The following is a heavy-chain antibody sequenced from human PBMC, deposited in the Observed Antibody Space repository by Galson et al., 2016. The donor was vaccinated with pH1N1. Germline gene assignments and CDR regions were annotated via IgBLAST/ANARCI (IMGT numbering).Heavy chain of an antibody. CDR2: IGSSGNV. CDR1: GFTLSDYY. J-gene: IGHJ4*02. CDR3: AREWGIGAAGPLDS. D-gene: IGHD6-13*01. V-gene: IGHV3-11*01. Sequence: SLRLSCAASGFTLSDYYMNWIRETPERGLEWLSSIGSSGNVAYADPVKGRFTISRDNAQNSLLLQMDSLRVDDTALYSCAREWGIGAAGPLDSWGQGALVIVSS.